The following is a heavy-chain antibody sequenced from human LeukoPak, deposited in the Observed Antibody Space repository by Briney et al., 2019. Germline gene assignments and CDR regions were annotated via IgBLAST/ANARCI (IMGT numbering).Heavy chain of an antibody. CDR1: GGSISSYY. D-gene: IGHD3-3*01. J-gene: IGHJ4*02. V-gene: IGHV4-59*01. CDR2: IYYSGTT. CDR3: ARDVFWRGSDY. Sequence: KSSETLSLTCTVSGGSISSYYWSWIRQPPGKGLEWIGYIYYSGTTNYNPSLKSRVTISVDTSKNQFSLKLTSVTVADTAVYYCARDVFWRGSDYWGQGTLVTVSS.